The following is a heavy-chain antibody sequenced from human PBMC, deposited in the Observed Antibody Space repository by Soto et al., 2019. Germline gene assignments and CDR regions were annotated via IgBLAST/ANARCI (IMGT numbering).Heavy chain of an antibody. Sequence: GGSLRLSCAASGFDFSTHALTWVRQAPGKGLEWLSSITNTGITTHYADSVKGRFTISRENSRNTLRLQLNNLRVDDTAVYYCAKGFDYGDTKHIDHWGQGTLVTVSS. D-gene: IGHD4-17*01. V-gene: IGHV3-23*01. J-gene: IGHJ4*02. CDR3: AKGFDYGDTKHIDH. CDR2: ITNTGITT. CDR1: GFDFSTHA.